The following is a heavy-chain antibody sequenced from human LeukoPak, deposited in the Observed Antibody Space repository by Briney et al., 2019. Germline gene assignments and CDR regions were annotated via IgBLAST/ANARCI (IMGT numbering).Heavy chain of an antibody. CDR1: GGSISSSSYY. CDR2: IYYSGST. J-gene: IGHJ4*02. V-gene: IGHV4-39*01. D-gene: IGHD6-13*01. Sequence: PSETLSLTCTVSGGSISSSSYYWGWIRQPPGKGLEWIGSIYYSGSTYYNPSLKSRVTISVDTSKNQFSKKLSSVTAADTAVYYCARQAKAGGYSSSWYPFGYWGQGTRVTVSS. CDR3: ARQAKAGGYSSSWYPFGY.